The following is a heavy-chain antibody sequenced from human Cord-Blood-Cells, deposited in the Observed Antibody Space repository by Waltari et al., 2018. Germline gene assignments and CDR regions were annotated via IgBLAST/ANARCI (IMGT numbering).Heavy chain of an antibody. Sequence: QVQLQQWGAGLLKPSETLSLTCAVYGGSFSGYYWSWIRQPPGKGLEWIGEINHSGSTTYNPSLKSRVTISVDTSKNQFSLKLSSVTAADTAVYYCARLYYFDYWGQGTLVTVSS. CDR3: ARLYYFDY. CDR2: INHSGST. CDR1: GGSFSGYY. V-gene: IGHV4-34*01. J-gene: IGHJ4*02.